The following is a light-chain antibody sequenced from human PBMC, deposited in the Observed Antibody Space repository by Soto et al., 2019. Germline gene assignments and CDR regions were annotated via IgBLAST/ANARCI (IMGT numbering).Light chain of an antibody. CDR3: QQYRNWPPLT. J-gene: IGKJ4*01. V-gene: IGKV3-15*01. Sequence: EIVMTQSPATLSVSPGETATPSCRASQSVGSAVAWYQHKPGQAPRLLIVGASIRATGVPGRFTGGGSGTAITLTIISLQSEDFAVYYCQQYRNWPPLTFGGGTTVEIK. CDR2: GAS. CDR1: QSVGSA.